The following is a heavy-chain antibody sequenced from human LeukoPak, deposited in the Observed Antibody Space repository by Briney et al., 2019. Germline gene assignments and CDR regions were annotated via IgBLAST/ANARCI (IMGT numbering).Heavy chain of an antibody. CDR2: IRQDGNEK. Sequence: PGGSLRLSCVASGFTFSSYWMSWVRQTPGKGLEWVANIRQDGNEKYYVDSVKGRFTVSRGNAENSLYLHMNSLRADDTAVYYCARLGVRQILDFWGQGTLVTVSS. D-gene: IGHD2-8*01. CDR1: GFTFSSYW. V-gene: IGHV3-7*01. J-gene: IGHJ4*02. CDR3: ARLGVRQILDF.